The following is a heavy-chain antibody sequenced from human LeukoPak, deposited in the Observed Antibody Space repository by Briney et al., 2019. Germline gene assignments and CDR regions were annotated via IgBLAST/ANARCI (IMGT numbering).Heavy chain of an antibody. D-gene: IGHD6-13*01. CDR1: GGSISSYY. J-gene: IGHJ6*02. Sequence: QASETLSLTCTVSGGSISSYYWSWIRQPPGKGLEWIGYGYYSGSTNYNPSLKSRVTISVDTSKNQFSLKLSSVTAADTAVYYCARDRGSSWFSDYYYGMDVWGQGTTVTVSS. CDR2: GYYSGST. V-gene: IGHV4-59*01. CDR3: ARDRGSSWFSDYYYGMDV.